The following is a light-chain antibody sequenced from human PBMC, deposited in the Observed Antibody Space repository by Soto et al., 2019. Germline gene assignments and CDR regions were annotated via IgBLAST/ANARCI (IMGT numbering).Light chain of an antibody. J-gene: IGKJ2*01. CDR1: QSININ. CDR3: QQSYRSPYT. V-gene: IGKV1-39*01. CDR2: GAS. Sequence: IQMTQSPSSLSASVGDRVTVTCRASQSININLNWYQQKPGKAPTLLIYGASSLQSGVPSRFSGGGSRTDFTLTISSLQPEDFATYYCQQSYRSPYTFGQGTKLEIK.